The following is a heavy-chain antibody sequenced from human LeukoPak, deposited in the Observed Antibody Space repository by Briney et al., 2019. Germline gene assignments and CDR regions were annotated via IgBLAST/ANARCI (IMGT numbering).Heavy chain of an antibody. CDR1: GGSIRSGDDE. D-gene: IGHD6-13*01. Sequence: SQTLSLTCTVSGGSIRSGDDEWRWRRQARGKGLEWIGYIYYSGSTYYNPSLKSRVTISVDTSKNQLSLKLSSVTAADTAVYYCASLRIYSSSYYFDYWGQGTLVTVSS. CDR3: ASLRIYSSSYYFDY. CDR2: IYYSGST. V-gene: IGHV4-30-4*01. J-gene: IGHJ4*02.